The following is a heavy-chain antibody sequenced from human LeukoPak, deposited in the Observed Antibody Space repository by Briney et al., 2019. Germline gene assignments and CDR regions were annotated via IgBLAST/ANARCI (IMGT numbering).Heavy chain of an antibody. J-gene: IGHJ6*02. Sequence: GGSLRLSCAASGFTFSSYGMHWVRQAPGKGLEWVAVISYDGSNKYYADSVKGRFTISRDNSKNTLYLQMNSLGAEDTAVYYCARAQEERWLQLEGYYYGMDVWGQGTTVTVSS. D-gene: IGHD5-24*01. CDR3: ARAQEERWLQLEGYYYGMDV. CDR2: ISYDGSNK. CDR1: GFTFSSYG. V-gene: IGHV3-30*03.